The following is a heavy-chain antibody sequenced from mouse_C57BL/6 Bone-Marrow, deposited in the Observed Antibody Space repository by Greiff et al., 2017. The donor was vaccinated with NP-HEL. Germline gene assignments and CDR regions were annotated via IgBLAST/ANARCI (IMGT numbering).Heavy chain of an antibody. J-gene: IGHJ1*03. CDR3: ARRRTTMVTTRYFDV. Sequence: VKLVESGAELARPGASVKLSCKASGYTFTSYGISWVKQRTGQGLEWIGEIYPRSGNTYYNEKFKGKATLTADKSSSTAYMELRSLTSEDSAVYFCARRRTTMVTTRYFDVWGTGTTVTVSS. D-gene: IGHD2-2*01. CDR1: GYTFTSYG. V-gene: IGHV1-81*01. CDR2: IYPRSGNT.